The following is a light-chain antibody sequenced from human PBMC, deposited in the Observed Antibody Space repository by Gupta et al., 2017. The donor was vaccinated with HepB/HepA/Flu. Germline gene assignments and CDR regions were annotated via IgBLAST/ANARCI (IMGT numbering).Light chain of an antibody. J-gene: IGLJ1*01. CDR2: QDT. V-gene: IGLV3-1*01. CDR3: QAWDTGTPFV. Sequence: SYELTHPPSVPVSPGPPASIPRSGNKLDDKFVHWYQQKPGQSPVLVIYQDTRRPSGIPERFSASNSGNTATLTISGTQPMDEAEYFCQAWDTGTPFVFGPGTKVAVL. CDR1: KLDDKF.